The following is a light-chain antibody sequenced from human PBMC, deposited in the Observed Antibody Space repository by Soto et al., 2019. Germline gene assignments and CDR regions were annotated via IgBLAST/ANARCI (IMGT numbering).Light chain of an antibody. V-gene: IGKV2-30*01. Sequence: VVMTQSPLSLAVTLGDPASISCRGSQSLVYSDGNTYLSWFQLWTGQSPRRIVYQISNRDSGVPDRFSGSESGTDFTLRISRVEAEDVGVYYCMQGSHWPTTFGQGTRLENK. CDR1: QSLVYSDGNTY. J-gene: IGKJ5*01. CDR2: QIS. CDR3: MQGSHWPTT.